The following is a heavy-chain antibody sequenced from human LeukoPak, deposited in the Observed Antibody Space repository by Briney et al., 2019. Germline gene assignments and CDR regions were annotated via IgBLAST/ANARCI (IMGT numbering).Heavy chain of an antibody. Sequence: ASVKVSCKGSGYTFTNFAISWVRQAPGQGQEWMGWLNHNNRKTKDTLKVQSRVTMTTDTSTSTAYMELRSLSPDDTAVFYCARGRIPARLRELGVVTDRHYYMDVWGKGTTVTVSS. D-gene: IGHD3-3*01. J-gene: IGHJ6*03. CDR3: ARGRIPARLRELGVVTDRHYYMDV. V-gene: IGHV1-18*01. CDR2: LNHNNRKT. CDR1: GYTFTNFA.